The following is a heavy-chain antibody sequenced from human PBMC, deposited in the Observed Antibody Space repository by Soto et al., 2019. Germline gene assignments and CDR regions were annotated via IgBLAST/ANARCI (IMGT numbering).Heavy chain of an antibody. J-gene: IGHJ4*02. CDR3: AREGSGYNF. CDR1: GGSFSNLG. V-gene: IGHV1-69*13. D-gene: IGHD5-12*01. Sequence: RASVKVSCKASGGSFSNLGISWVRQAPGQGLEWMGGIVPVFGRPNYAQRFRGRLTITADESTSTGYMELISLRSDDTAVYYCAREGSGYNFWGQGTQVTVSS. CDR2: IVPVFGRP.